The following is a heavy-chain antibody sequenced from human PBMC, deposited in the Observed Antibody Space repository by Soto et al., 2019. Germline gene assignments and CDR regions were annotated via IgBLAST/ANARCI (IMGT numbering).Heavy chain of an antibody. CDR1: GGSISSYY. Sequence: SETLSLTCTVSGGSISSYYWSWIRQPPGKGLEWIGYIYYSGSTNYNPSLKSRVTISVDTSKNQFSLKLSSVTAADTAVYYCARDKSGVVIRTNWFDPWGQGTLVTVSS. D-gene: IGHD3-3*01. CDR2: IYYSGST. V-gene: IGHV4-59*12. CDR3: ARDKSGVVIRTNWFDP. J-gene: IGHJ5*02.